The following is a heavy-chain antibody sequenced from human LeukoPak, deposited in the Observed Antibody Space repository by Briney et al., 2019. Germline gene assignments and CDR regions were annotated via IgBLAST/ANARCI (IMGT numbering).Heavy chain of an antibody. CDR1: GGSISSYY. Sequence: SETLSLTCTVSGGSISSYYWSWVRQPAGKGLEWIGRIYTSGNTNYNPSLKGRVTMTVDTSKNQFSLNLSSVTAADTAVYYCARDHPYSSGQEDFDAFDIWGQGTMVTVSS. CDR2: IYTSGNT. V-gene: IGHV4-4*07. D-gene: IGHD6-19*01. J-gene: IGHJ3*02. CDR3: ARDHPYSSGQEDFDAFDI.